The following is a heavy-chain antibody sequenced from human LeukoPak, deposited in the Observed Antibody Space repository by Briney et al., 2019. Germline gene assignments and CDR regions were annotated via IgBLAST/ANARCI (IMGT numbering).Heavy chain of an antibody. V-gene: IGHV3-21*01. CDR1: EYIFGRDW. CDR2: IRGGSGYI. CDR3: VGGPIAAAGEDY. J-gene: IGHJ4*02. Sequence: GGSLRLSCVASEYIFGRDWISWVRQAPGKGLEWVSSIRGGSGYIYYADSVKGRFTISRDNAKNSLYLQMNSLRAEDTAVYYCVGGPIAAAGEDYWGQGILVTVSS. D-gene: IGHD6-13*01.